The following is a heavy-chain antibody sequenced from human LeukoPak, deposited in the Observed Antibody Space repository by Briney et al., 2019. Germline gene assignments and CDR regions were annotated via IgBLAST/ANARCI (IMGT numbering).Heavy chain of an antibody. J-gene: IGHJ4*02. D-gene: IGHD4-17*01. Sequence: GGSLRLSCEASGFTFSRYWMSWVRQAPGKGLEWVANIKQDASEKRYVESVRGRFTISRDNAKNSLSLEMNSLRAEDTAVYYCARYGDYDTFHYRGQGTLVTVSS. CDR3: ARYGDYDTFHY. V-gene: IGHV3-7*03. CDR1: GFTFSRYW. CDR2: IKQDASEK.